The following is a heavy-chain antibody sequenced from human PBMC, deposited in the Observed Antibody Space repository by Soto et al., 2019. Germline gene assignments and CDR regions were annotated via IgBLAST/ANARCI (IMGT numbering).Heavy chain of an antibody. V-gene: IGHV3-7*01. CDR1: GFIFSSYW. J-gene: IGHJ4*02. Sequence: GGSLRLSCAASGFIFSSYWMSWVRQAPGKGLEWVANIKQDGSERNYVDSVKGRFTISRDNAKNSLYLQMNSLRAEDTAVYYCVPGFDYWGQGTLVTVSS. CDR3: VPGFDY. CDR2: IKQDGSER.